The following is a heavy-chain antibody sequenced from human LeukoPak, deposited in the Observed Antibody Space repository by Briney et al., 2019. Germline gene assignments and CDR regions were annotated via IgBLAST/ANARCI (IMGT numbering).Heavy chain of an antibody. CDR1: GYTYTTYG. Sequence: ASVKVSCTASGYTYTTYGINWVRQAPGQGLEWMGWINAYSGNTDYTQNLQGRVTMTTDTSTSTAYMELRSLTSDDTAVYYCARDGSCSGGSCAMDGWFDPWGQGTLVTVSS. V-gene: IGHV1-18*01. D-gene: IGHD2-15*01. CDR2: INAYSGNT. CDR3: ARDGSCSGGSCAMDGWFDP. J-gene: IGHJ5*02.